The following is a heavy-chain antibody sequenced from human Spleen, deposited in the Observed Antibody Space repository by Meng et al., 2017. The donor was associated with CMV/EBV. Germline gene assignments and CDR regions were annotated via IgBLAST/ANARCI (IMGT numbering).Heavy chain of an antibody. D-gene: IGHD3-3*01. V-gene: IGHV1-46*01. Sequence: FSNHYIHWGRQAPGLGLEWMGLINPTGGDTNYAQKFRGRVTMTRDTSTTTVYMELSSLISEDTAVYYCARDPLDITIFAAGGDYFDYWGQGTLVTVSS. J-gene: IGHJ4*02. CDR1: FSNHY. CDR3: ARDPLDITIFAAGGDYFDY. CDR2: INPTGGDT.